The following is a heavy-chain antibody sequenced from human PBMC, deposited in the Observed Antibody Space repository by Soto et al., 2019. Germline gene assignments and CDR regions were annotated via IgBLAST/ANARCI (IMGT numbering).Heavy chain of an antibody. D-gene: IGHD3-3*01. V-gene: IGHV2-5*02. CDR2: IYWDDDK. Sequence: ESRPTLVNPTQTLTLTCTFSGFSLSTSGVGVGWIRQPPGKALEWLALIYWDDDKRYSPSLKSRLTITKDTSKNQVVLTMTNMDPVDTATYYCAHSPDYDFWSGPSGWFDPLGQGTLVTVSS. CDR3: AHSPDYDFWSGPSGWFDP. CDR1: GFSLSTSGVG. J-gene: IGHJ5*02.